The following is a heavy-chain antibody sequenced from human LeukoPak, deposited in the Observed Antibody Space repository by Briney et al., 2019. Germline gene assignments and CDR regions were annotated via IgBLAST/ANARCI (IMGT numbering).Heavy chain of an antibody. J-gene: IGHJ6*02. CDR1: GYTFTGYY. V-gene: IGHV1-2*02. D-gene: IGHD2-2*01. CDR2: INTNRGEP. Sequence: ASVKVSCKASGYTFTGYYVHWVRQAPGQGLEWMGWINTNRGEPEYAQKFQGRVTMTRDTSISTAYMDLSRLGSDDTAMYYCARDHCTSNSCYEYYYYVMDVWGQETTVTVS. CDR3: ARDHCTSNSCYEYYYYVMDV.